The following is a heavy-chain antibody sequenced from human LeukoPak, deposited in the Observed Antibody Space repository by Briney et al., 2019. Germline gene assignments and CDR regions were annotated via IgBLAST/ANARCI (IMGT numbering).Heavy chain of an antibody. Sequence: PGGSLRLSCAASGFTFSSYEMNWVRQAPGKGLEWVSYISSSGSTIYYADSVKGRFTISRDNAKNSLYLQMNSLRAEDTAVYYCARLYGSGIFGYWGQGTLVTVSS. V-gene: IGHV3-48*03. D-gene: IGHD3-10*01. CDR3: ARLYGSGIFGY. CDR2: ISSSGSTI. J-gene: IGHJ4*02. CDR1: GFTFSSYE.